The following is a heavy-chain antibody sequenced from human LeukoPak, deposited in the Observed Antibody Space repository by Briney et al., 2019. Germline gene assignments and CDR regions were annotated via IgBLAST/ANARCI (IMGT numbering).Heavy chain of an antibody. CDR2: INPNSGGT. D-gene: IGHD1-26*01. Sequence: WASVKVSCKATGYTFTGYYLHWVRQAPGQGLEWMGWINPNSGGTNYAQKFQGRVTMTRDTSISIAYMERSRLRSDDTAVYYCARLGTVGDLGYWGQGTLVTVSS. CDR1: GYTFTGYY. J-gene: IGHJ4*02. V-gene: IGHV1-2*02. CDR3: ARLGTVGDLGY.